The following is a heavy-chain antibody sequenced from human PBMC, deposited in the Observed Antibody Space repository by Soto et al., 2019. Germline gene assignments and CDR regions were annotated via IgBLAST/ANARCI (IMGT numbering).Heavy chain of an antibody. D-gene: IGHD2-2*01. Sequence: QVQLQESGPGLVKPSETLSLTCTVSGGSISSYYWSWIRQPPGKGLEWIGYIYYSGSTNYNPSLKMRVTISVDTSKNQFSLKLSSVTAADTAVYYCARGGCSSTSCYARSYYYYMDVWGKGTTVTVSS. CDR3: ARGGCSSTSCYARSYYYYMDV. J-gene: IGHJ6*03. V-gene: IGHV4-59*01. CDR1: GGSISSYY. CDR2: IYYSGST.